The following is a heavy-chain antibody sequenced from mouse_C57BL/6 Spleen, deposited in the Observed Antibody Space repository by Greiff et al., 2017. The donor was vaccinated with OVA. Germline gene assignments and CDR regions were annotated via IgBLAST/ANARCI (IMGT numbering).Heavy chain of an antibody. Sequence: EVQLQQSGPELVKPGASVKISCKASGYTFTDYYMNWVKQSHGKSLEWIGDINPNNGGTSYNQKFKGKATLTVDKSSSTAYMELRSLTSEDSAVYYCAYGRYFDYWGQGTTLTVSS. CDR2: INPNNGGT. J-gene: IGHJ2*01. D-gene: IGHD1-1*01. CDR3: AYGRYFDY. V-gene: IGHV1-26*01. CDR1: GYTFTDYY.